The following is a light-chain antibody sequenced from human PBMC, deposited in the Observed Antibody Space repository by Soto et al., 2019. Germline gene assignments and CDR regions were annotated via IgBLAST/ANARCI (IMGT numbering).Light chain of an antibody. J-gene: IGKJ1*01. Sequence: DIVLTQSPGTLSLSPGARAPLSCRASQSVSTSYLAWYQQKPGQAPRLLIYGASTRAADVPARFSGGGSGTEFTLAISSLQPEDSVTYYCLQDINYPWTFGQGTKVDIK. CDR3: LQDINYPWT. CDR1: QSVSTSY. CDR2: GAS. V-gene: IGKV3D-7*01.